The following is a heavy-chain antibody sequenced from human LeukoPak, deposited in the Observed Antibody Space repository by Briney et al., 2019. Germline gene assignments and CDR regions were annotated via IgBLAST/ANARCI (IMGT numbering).Heavy chain of an antibody. D-gene: IGHD3-22*01. CDR3: ARADSGYYGFHGWFDP. CDR2: MNPNSGNT. V-gene: IGHV1-8*03. J-gene: IGHJ5*02. CDR1: GYTFTSYD. Sequence: GASVKVSCKASGYTFTSYDINWVRQATGQGLEWMGRMNPNSGNTGYAQKFQGRVTITRNTSISTAYMELSSLRSEDTAVYYCARADSGYYGFHGWFDPWGQGTLVTVSS.